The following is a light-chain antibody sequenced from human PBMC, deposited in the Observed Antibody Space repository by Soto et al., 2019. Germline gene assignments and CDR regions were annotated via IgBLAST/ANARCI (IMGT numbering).Light chain of an antibody. Sequence: QSALTQPRSVSGSPGQSVTISCTGTSSDVGGYNYVSWYQQHPGKAPKLMIYDVSKRPSGDPDRFSGSKSGNTASRPISGLQDEDVADCCCCSLGGSYTFVVFGGGSKLPVL. CDR3: CSLGGSYTFVV. CDR2: DVS. J-gene: IGLJ2*01. CDR1: SSDVGGYNY. V-gene: IGLV2-11*01.